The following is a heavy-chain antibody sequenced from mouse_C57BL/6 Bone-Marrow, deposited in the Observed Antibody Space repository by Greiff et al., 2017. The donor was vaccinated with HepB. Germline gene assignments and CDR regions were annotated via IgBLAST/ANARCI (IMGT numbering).Heavy chain of an antibody. D-gene: IGHD1-1*01. Sequence: EVQLVESGPGLVKPSQSLSLTCSVTGYSITSGYYWNWIRQFPGNKLEWMGYISYDGSNNYNPSLKNRISITRDTSKNQFFLKLNSVTTEDTATYYCARGGSHYYGKPMDYWGQGTSVTVSS. CDR3: ARGGSHYYGKPMDY. CDR1: GYSITSGYY. CDR2: ISYDGSN. V-gene: IGHV3-6*01. J-gene: IGHJ4*01.